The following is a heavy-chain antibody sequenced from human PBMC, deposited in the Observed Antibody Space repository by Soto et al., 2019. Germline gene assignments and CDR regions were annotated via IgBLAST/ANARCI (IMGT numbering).Heavy chain of an antibody. Sequence: EVQLLESGGGLVQPGGSLRLSCAASGFTFSGYPMNWVRQAPGKGLELVSTISGSGSSTYYADSVKGRFTISRDSSKSTLFLQMNSLRADATAVYYCAKPLGGYNYSGMDVLVPGTTVTVSS. CDR2: ISGSGSST. J-gene: IGHJ6*02. V-gene: IGHV3-23*01. CDR1: GFTFSGYP. CDR3: AKPLGGYNYSGMDV.